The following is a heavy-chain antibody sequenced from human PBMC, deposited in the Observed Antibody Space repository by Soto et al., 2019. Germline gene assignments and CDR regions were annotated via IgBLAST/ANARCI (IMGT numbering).Heavy chain of an antibody. CDR2: ISWNSGSI. V-gene: IGHV3-9*01. D-gene: IGHD6-6*01. CDR1: GFTFDDYA. Sequence: GGSLRLSCAASGFTFDDYAMHWVRQAPGKGLEWVSGISWNSGSIGCADSVKGRFTISRDNAKNSLYLQMNSLRAEDTALYYCAKEYSSSSDYYYYYGMDVWGQGTTVTVS. CDR3: AKEYSSSSDYYYYYGMDV. J-gene: IGHJ6*02.